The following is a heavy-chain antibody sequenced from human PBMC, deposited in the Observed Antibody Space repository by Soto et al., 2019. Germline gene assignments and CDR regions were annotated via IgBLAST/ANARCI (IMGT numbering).Heavy chain of an antibody. J-gene: IGHJ4*02. Sequence: ASVKVCCKASGYTFTGYYMHWVRQAPGQGLEWMGWINPNSDGTNYARKFQGRVTMTRDTSISTAYMELSRLRSDDTAVYYCARDFGEIWNAVSYRFSXWGQGTMGTVSX. CDR3: ARDFGEIWNAVSYRFSX. D-gene: IGHD1-1*01. V-gene: IGHV1-2*02. CDR2: INPNSDGT. CDR1: GYTFTGYY.